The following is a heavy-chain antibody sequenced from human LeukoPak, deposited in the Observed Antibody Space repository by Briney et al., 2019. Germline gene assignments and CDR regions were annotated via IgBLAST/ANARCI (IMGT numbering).Heavy chain of an antibody. Sequence: GGSLRLSCIVSGFTFSSYWMSWVRQAPGKGLEWVANIKQDGSEKYYVDSVKGRFTISRDNAKNSLYLQMNSLRAEDTAVYYCARDLGVDYYDSSGTFDYWGQGTLVTVSS. J-gene: IGHJ4*02. CDR3: ARDLGVDYYDSSGTFDY. D-gene: IGHD3-22*01. CDR2: IKQDGSEK. CDR1: GFTFSSYW. V-gene: IGHV3-7*01.